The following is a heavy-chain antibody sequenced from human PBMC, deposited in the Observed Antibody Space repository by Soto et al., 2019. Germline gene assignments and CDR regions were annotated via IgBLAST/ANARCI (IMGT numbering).Heavy chain of an antibody. CDR1: GGTFSSCA. CDR2: IIPIFGTA. CDR3: ASLGYCSSTSCYFRGAFDI. D-gene: IGHD2-2*01. J-gene: IGHJ3*02. Sequence: SVKVSCKASGGTFSSCAISWVRQAPGQGLEWMGGIIPIFGTANYAQKFQGRVTITADESTSTAYMELSSLRSEDTAVYYCASLGYCSSTSCYFRGAFDIWGQVTMVTVSS. V-gene: IGHV1-69*13.